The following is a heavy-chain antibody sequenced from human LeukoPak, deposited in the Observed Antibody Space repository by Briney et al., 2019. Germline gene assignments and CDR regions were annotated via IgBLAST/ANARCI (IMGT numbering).Heavy chain of an antibody. CDR2: INPNSGGT. CDR3: ARCPYSSGWSFDY. V-gene: IGHV1-2*02. CDR1: GYTFTGYY. D-gene: IGHD6-19*01. Sequence: EASVKVSCKASGYTFTGYYMHWVRQAPGQGLEWMGWINPNSGGTNYAQKFQGRVTMTRDTSISTAYMELSRLRSDDTAVYYCARCPYSSGWSFDYWGQGTLVTVSS. J-gene: IGHJ4*02.